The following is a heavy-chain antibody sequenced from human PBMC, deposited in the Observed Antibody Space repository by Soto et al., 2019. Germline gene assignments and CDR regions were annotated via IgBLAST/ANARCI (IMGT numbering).Heavy chain of an antibody. D-gene: IGHD2-15*01. CDR1: GGSISSGGYS. V-gene: IGHV4-30-2*01. Sequence: SETLSLTCAVSGGSISSGGYSWSWIRQPPGKGLEWIGYIYHSGSTYYNPSLKSRVTISVDGSKNQFSLKLSSVTAADTAVYYCARYIYSLDYWGQGPLVTVSS. CDR3: ARYIYSLDY. J-gene: IGHJ4*02. CDR2: IYHSGST.